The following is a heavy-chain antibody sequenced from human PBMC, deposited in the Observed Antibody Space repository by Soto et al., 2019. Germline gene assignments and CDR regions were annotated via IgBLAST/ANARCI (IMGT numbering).Heavy chain of an antibody. D-gene: IGHD3-16*02. CDR2: ISPYTGNT. CDR1: GYIFVNYG. Sequence: QVQLVQSGDEVKKPGASVKVSCKASGYIFVNYGIAWVRQAPGQGLEWMGWISPYTGNTHSATKVQGRLTLTTDTSTSTAYMDLGSLTSDDTAVYYCVMVDNFVTPTPHDVWGQGATVTVSS. CDR3: VMVDNFVTPTPHDV. V-gene: IGHV1-18*01. J-gene: IGHJ6*02.